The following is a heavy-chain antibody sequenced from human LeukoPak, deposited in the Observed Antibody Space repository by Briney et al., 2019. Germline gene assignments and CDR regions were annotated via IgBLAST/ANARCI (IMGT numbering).Heavy chain of an antibody. CDR1: GVTFSDHY. J-gene: IGHJ3*01. CDR2: IRNRANSYTT. Sequence: GGSLRLSCAASGVTFSDHYMDWVRQAPGKGLDWVGRIRNRANSYTTEYAASVKGRFTISRDDSKNSVYLQMNRLRPEDTAVYYCARGSTVAKAFDVWGQGQWSPSLQ. CDR3: ARGSTVAKAFDV. V-gene: IGHV3-72*01. D-gene: IGHD4-23*01.